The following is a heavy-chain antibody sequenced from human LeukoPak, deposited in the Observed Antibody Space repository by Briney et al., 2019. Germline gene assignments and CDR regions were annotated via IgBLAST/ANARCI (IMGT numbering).Heavy chain of an antibody. CDR3: ARRAGDYSHPYDY. J-gene: IGHJ4*02. CDR1: GFTVSTNS. D-gene: IGHD3-22*01. V-gene: IGHV3-53*01. Sequence: GGSLRLSCTVSGFTVSTNSMSWVRQTPGKGLEWVSFIYSGGSTHYSDSVKGRFTISRDNSKNTLYLQMNSLRAEDMAVYYCARRAGDYSHPYDYWGQGTLVTVSS. CDR2: IYSGGST.